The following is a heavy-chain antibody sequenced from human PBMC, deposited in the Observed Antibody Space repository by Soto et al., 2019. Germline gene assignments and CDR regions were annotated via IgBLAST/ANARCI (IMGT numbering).Heavy chain of an antibody. D-gene: IGHD4-17*01. CDR2: MSERSGPP. J-gene: IGHJ2*01. CDR1: GFNFRKFA. CDR3: AKAQDNTDYYWIFDL. V-gene: IGHV3-23*04. Sequence: ELQLVESGGGLVQPGGSLSLSCAASGFNFRKFAMSCVRQAPGKGLEWVSGMSERSGPPLYADSVKGRFTISRDNSKSTLYLEMNNLRPEDTAVYYCAKAQDNTDYYWIFDLWGRGTPVTVSS.